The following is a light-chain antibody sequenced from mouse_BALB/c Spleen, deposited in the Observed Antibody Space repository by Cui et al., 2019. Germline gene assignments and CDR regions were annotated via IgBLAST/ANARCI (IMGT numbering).Light chain of an antibody. V-gene: IGKV4-80*01. Sequence: QIVFNPSPQNIFASLGEEITLTCSASSSVSYMHWYQQKSGTSPKLLIYSTSNLASGVPSRFSGSGSGTFYSLTISSVEAEDAADYYCHQWSSYPTFGGGTKLEIK. CDR1: SSVSY. CDR2: STS. J-gene: IGKJ2*01. CDR3: HQWSSYPT.